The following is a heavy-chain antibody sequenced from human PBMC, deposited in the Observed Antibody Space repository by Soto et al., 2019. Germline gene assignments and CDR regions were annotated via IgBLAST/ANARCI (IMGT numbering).Heavy chain of an antibody. CDR2: IIPIFGTA. CDR1: GGTFSRYA. Sequence: QVQLVQSGAKVKKPGSSVKVSCKASGGTFSRYAISWVRQAPGQGLEWMGGIIPIFGTANYAQKFQGRVTITADESTSTAYMELSSLRAEDPAVYYCAFAREQLVDSGNYCGMDVWGQGTTVTVSS. D-gene: IGHD6-6*01. CDR3: AFAREQLVDSGNYCGMDV. V-gene: IGHV1-69*01. J-gene: IGHJ6*02.